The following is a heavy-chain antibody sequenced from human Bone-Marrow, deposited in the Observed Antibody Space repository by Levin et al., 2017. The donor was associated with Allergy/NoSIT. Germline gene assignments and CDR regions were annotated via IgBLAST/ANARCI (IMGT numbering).Heavy chain of an antibody. CDR2: FYFSGST. CDR1: GGSISSSSYY. V-gene: IGHV4-39*02. CDR3: ARLLREDSRGPDY. J-gene: IGHJ4*02. D-gene: IGHD3-22*01. Sequence: NPSETLSLTCTVSGGSISSSSYYWGWIRQPPGKGLEWIGSFYFSGSTYYNPSLKSRVTISVDTSKNHFSLKLNSVTAADTAVYFCARLLREDSRGPDYWGQGTLVTVSS.